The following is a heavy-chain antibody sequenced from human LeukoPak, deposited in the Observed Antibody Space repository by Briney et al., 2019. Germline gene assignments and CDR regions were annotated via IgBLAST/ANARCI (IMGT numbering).Heavy chain of an antibody. J-gene: IGHJ5*02. Sequence: GGSLRLSCAASGFTFSSYWMNWVRQAPGKGLEWVSHIRSSSETFYADSVKGRFTISRDNARNSLYLRMNNLRGEDTAIYYCARDAGNSGYGCDLWGQGTLVTVSS. D-gene: IGHD5-12*01. CDR3: ARDAGNSGYGCDL. CDR1: GFTFSSYW. V-gene: IGHV3-48*01. CDR2: IRSSSET.